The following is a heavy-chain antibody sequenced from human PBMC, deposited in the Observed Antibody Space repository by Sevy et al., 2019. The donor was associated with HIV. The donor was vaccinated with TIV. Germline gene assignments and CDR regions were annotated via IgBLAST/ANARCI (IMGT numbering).Heavy chain of an antibody. CDR1: GYTFIDYY. CDR3: ARECALAMANVFDF. V-gene: IGHV1-2*06. Sequence: ASVKVSCKASGYTFIDYYLIWVRQAPGQGLEWMGRFKPNSGDTNYAQKFQGRVTMTRDASINSAYMELSRLTSDDTAVYYCARECALAMANVFDFWGQGTMVTVS. D-gene: IGHD5-18*01. J-gene: IGHJ3*01. CDR2: FKPNSGDT.